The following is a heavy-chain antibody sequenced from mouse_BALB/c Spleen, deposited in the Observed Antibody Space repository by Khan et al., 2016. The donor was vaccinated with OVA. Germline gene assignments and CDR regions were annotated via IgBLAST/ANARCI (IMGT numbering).Heavy chain of an antibody. CDR3: ARSYGIAY. CDR1: GYTFTSYY. Sequence: VQLQESGPELVKVGASVRISCKASGYTFTSYYIHWVKQRPGQGLEWIGWIYHRGVNPKYTEKLKDKATLTADKSSSTVYMQLSSLTSEEAAFYFWARSYGIAYWGQGTSVTVSA. CDR2: IYHRGVNP. J-gene: IGHJ4*01. V-gene: IGHV1S56*01.